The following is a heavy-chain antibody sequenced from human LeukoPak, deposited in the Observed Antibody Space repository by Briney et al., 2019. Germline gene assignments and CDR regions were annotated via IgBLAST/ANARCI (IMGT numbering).Heavy chain of an antibody. V-gene: IGHV4-39*07. CDR2: IHHSGST. CDR1: GGSNTSGTFY. J-gene: IGHJ5*02. Sequence: SETLSLTCTVSGGSNTSGTFYWGWTRQPPGKGLEWIETIHHSGSTSYNPSLQSRATISVDTSNNQFSLKLSSVTAADTAVYYCARAPSGYDFWSGYYTRWFDPWGQGTLVTVSS. CDR3: ARAPSGYDFWSGYYTRWFDP. D-gene: IGHD3-3*01.